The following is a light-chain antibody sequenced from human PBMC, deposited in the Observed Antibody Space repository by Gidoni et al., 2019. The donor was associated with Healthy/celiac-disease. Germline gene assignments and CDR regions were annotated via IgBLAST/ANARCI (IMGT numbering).Light chain of an antibody. V-gene: IGLV2-14*03. CDR3: SSYTSSSTLVV. CDR2: DVS. CDR1: SSDVGGYNY. Sequence: QSALTQPASVSGSPGQSIPISCTGTSSDVGGYNYVSWYQQHPGKAPKLMIYDVSNRPSGVSNRFSGSISGLQAEDEADYYCSSYTSSSTLVVFGGGTKLTVL. J-gene: IGLJ2*01.